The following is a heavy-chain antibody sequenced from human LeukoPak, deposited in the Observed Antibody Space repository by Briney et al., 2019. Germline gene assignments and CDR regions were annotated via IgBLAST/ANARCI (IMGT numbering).Heavy chain of an antibody. CDR2: ISGSGGST. J-gene: IGHJ3*02. CDR3: ARDNYYDSSGTRGAFDM. D-gene: IGHD3-22*01. V-gene: IGHV3-23*01. Sequence: GGSLRLSCAVSGFTFSSYVMSWVRQAPGKGLEWVSAISGSGGSTYYAGSVKGRFTISRDNSKNTLYLQMNSLRGEDTAVYYCARDNYYDSSGTRGAFDMWGQGTMVTVSS. CDR1: GFTFSSYV.